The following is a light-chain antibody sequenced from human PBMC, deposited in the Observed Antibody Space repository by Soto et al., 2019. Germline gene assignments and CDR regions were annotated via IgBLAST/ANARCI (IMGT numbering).Light chain of an antibody. J-gene: IGKJ3*01. CDR1: QSVTSSY. CDR2: GVS. CDR3: QQTSSAPFT. V-gene: IGKV3-20*01. Sequence: EIVLTQSPGTVSLSPGERATLSCRASQSVTSSYLAWYQQKPGQAPRLLIYGVSSRATGIPDRFSGSGAGTDFTLTISRLEPEDFATYYCQQTSSAPFTFGPGTKVDIK.